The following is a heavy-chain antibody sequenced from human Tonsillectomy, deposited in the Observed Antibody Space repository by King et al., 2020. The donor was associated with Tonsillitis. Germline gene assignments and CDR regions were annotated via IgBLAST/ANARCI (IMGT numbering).Heavy chain of an antibody. CDR1: GYSISSAYY. CDR2: IYHSGNT. J-gene: IGHJ4*02. V-gene: IGHV4-38-2*02. D-gene: IGHD3-10*01. Sequence: VQLQESGPGLVKPSETLSLTCTVSGYSISSAYYWGWIRQPPGKGLEWIGNIYHSGNTYYNPSLKSRVTISIDTSKNQFSLKLSSVTAADTAVYYCARMGFRSLWLGELYFEYWGEGTLVTVSS. CDR3: ARMGFRSLWLGELYFEY.